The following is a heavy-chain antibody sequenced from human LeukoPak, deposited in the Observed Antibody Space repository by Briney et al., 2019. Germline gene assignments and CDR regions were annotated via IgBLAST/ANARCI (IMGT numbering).Heavy chain of an antibody. Sequence: ASVKVSCKASGGTFSSYAISWVRQAPGQGLEWMGWISAYNGNTNYAQKLQGRVTMTTDTSTSTAYMELRSLRSDDTAVYYCARSNSGSYYQPIDYWGQGTLVTVSS. D-gene: IGHD1-26*01. V-gene: IGHV1-18*01. CDR2: ISAYNGNT. J-gene: IGHJ4*02. CDR3: ARSNSGSYYQPIDY. CDR1: GGTFSSYA.